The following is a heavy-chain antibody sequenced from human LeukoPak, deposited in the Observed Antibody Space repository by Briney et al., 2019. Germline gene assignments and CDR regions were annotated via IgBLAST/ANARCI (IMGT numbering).Heavy chain of an antibody. CDR3: AKDLGYCTNGVCQYYYYGMDV. J-gene: IGHJ6*02. CDR1: GFTFSSYG. V-gene: IGHV3-30*18. D-gene: IGHD2-8*01. Sequence: GGSLRLSCAASGFTFSSYGMHWVRQAPGKGLEWVAVISNDGSNKYYADSVKGRFTISRDNYKNTPYLQMNSLRAAETAVYYCAKDLGYCTNGVCQYYYYGMDVWGQGTTVTVSS. CDR2: ISNDGSNK.